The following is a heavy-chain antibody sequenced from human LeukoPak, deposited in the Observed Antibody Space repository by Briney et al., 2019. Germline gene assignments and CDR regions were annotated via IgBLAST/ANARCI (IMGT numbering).Heavy chain of an antibody. CDR3: VKDSAGESSDWLDS. Sequence: GGSLRLSCAASGFTFDDYAMHWVRQAPGKGLEWVSGISWNSRFIHYADSVKGRFTISRDNAENSLYLQMDSLRAEDMALYFCVKDSAGESSDWLDSWGQGTLVTIAS. V-gene: IGHV3-9*03. CDR1: GFTFDDYA. D-gene: IGHD6-19*01. CDR2: ISWNSRFI. J-gene: IGHJ5*01.